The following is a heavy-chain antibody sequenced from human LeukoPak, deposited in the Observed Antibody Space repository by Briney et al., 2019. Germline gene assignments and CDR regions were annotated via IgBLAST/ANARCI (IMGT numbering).Heavy chain of an antibody. D-gene: IGHD6-13*01. Sequence: PGGSLRLSCAASGFTFSSYGMHWVRQAPGKGLEWVAVMSYDGSNKYYADSVKGRFTISRDNSKNTLYLQMNSLRAEDTAVYYCAKDLSRAAGPRENYYYYGMDVWGQGTTVTVSS. CDR3: AKDLSRAAGPRENYYYYGMDV. J-gene: IGHJ6*02. CDR2: MSYDGSNK. CDR1: GFTFSSYG. V-gene: IGHV3-30*18.